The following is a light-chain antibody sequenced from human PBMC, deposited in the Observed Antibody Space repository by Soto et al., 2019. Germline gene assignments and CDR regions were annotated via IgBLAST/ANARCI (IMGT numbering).Light chain of an antibody. Sequence: EIPMSQSKYSMSAAVGDRVTIACRASQSISSYLNWYQQKPGKAPKLLTYAASSLQSGVPSRFSGSGSGTDFILTISRLQPGDSATNYGGPCYSAARTFEQGTKGDIK. V-gene: IGKV1-39*01. CDR1: QSISSY. CDR3: GPCYSAART. CDR2: AAS. J-gene: IGKJ1*01.